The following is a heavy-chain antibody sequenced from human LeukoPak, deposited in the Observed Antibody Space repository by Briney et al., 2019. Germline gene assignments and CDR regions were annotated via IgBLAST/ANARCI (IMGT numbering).Heavy chain of an antibody. CDR2: ISYDGSNK. D-gene: IGHD3-22*01. CDR1: GFTFSSYG. J-gene: IGHJ6*02. Sequence: GRSLRLSRAASGFTFSSYGMHWVRQAPGKGLEWVAVISYDGSNKYYADSVKGRFTISRDNSKNTLYLQMNSLRAEDTAVYYCAKDYYDSSGYYNYGMDVWGQGTTVTVSS. V-gene: IGHV3-30*18. CDR3: AKDYYDSSGYYNYGMDV.